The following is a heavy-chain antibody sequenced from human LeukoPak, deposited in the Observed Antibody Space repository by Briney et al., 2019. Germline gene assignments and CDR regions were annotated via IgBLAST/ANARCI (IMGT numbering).Heavy chain of an antibody. V-gene: IGHV3-53*01. D-gene: IGHD5-18*01. CDR2: IYTGDGT. CDR1: GFTVNSTY. Sequence: GGSLRLSCAASGFTVNSTYMNWVRQAPGRGLEWVSVIYTGDGTYYADSVKGRFTISRDNSKNTVFLQMNSLRAEDTAVYYCARDRHSYGYGTPNYWGQGTLVTVSS. CDR3: ARDRHSYGYGTPNY. J-gene: IGHJ4*02.